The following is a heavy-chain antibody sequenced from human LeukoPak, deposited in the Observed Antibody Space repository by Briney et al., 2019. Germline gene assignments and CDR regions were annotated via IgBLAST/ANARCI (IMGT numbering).Heavy chain of an antibody. CDR2: ISGSGGST. J-gene: IGHJ4*02. Sequence: PGGSLRLSCAASGFTFSSYAMSWVRQAPGKGLEWVSAISGSGGSTYYADSVKGRFTISRDNSKNTLYLQMNSLRAEDTAVYYCAKGAQYYYDSSGYWGYYFDYWGQGTLVTVSS. CDR1: GFTFSSYA. V-gene: IGHV3-23*01. CDR3: AKGAQYYYDSSGYWGYYFDY. D-gene: IGHD3-22*01.